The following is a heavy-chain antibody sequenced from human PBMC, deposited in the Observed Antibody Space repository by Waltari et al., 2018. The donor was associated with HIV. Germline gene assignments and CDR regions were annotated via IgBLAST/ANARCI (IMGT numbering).Heavy chain of an antibody. V-gene: IGHV2-5*02. CDR1: GFSLSTSGVG. D-gene: IGHD3-22*01. Sequence: QITLKESGPTLVKPTQTLTLTCTFSGFSLSTSGVGVGWIRQPPGKALEWLALIYWDDDKRYSPSLKSRLTITKDTSKNQVVLTMTNMDPVDTATYYCAHRQTSYYDSSGNFDYWGQGTLVTVSS. CDR3: AHRQTSYYDSSGNFDY. CDR2: IYWDDDK. J-gene: IGHJ4*02.